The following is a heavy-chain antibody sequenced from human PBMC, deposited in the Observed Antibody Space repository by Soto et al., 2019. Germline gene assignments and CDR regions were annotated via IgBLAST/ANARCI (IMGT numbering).Heavy chain of an antibody. Sequence: VASVKVSCKASGGTFSSYAISWVRQAPGQGLEWMGGIIPIFGTANYAQKFQGGVTITADESTSTAYMELSSLRSEDTAVYYCARDRVVGVPLSYYGMGVWGQETTVTVSS. CDR1: GGTFSSYA. CDR3: ARDRVVGVPLSYYGMGV. CDR2: IIPIFGTA. V-gene: IGHV1-69*13. D-gene: IGHD1-26*01. J-gene: IGHJ6*02.